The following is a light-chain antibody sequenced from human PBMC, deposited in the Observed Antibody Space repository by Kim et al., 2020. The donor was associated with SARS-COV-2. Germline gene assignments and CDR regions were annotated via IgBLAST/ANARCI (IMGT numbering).Light chain of an antibody. CDR3: SAWDSSLSAWV. CDR1: SNNVGNQG. V-gene: IGLV10-54*04. Sequence: QAGLTQPPSVSKDLRQTATLTCTGNSNNVGNQGAAWLQQHQGHPPELLSYRNNNRPSGISERFSASRSGNTASLTITALQPEDEADYYCSAWDSSLSAWVFGGGTQLTVL. J-gene: IGLJ3*02. CDR2: RNN.